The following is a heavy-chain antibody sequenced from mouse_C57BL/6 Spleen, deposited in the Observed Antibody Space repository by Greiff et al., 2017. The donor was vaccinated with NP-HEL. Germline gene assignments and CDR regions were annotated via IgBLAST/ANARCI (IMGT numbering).Heavy chain of an antibody. V-gene: IGHV5-17*01. CDR1: GFTFSDYG. CDR3: ARYTTVVEDYAMDY. D-gene: IGHD1-1*01. J-gene: IGHJ4*01. CDR2: ISSGSSTI. Sequence: EVMLVESGGGLVKPGGSLKLSCAASGFTFSDYGMHWVRQAPEKGLEWVAYISSGSSTIYYADTVKGRFTISRDNAKNTLFLQMTSLRSEDTAMYYCARYTTVVEDYAMDYWGQGTSVTVSS.